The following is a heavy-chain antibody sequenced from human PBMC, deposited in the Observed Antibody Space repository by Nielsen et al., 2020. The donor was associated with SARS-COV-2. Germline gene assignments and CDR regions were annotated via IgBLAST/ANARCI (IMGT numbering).Heavy chain of an antibody. D-gene: IGHD4-17*01. CDR1: GCTFTTYD. CDR3: ARGRRDRSLTTVPPYYFDY. J-gene: IGHJ4*02. V-gene: IGHV1-8*01. CDR2: MNPNSGNT. Sequence: ASVKVSCKASGCTFTTYDINWVRQATGQGLEWMGWMNPNSGNTGYAQKFQGRVTMTRNTSISTAYMELSSLRSEDTAVYYCARGRRDRSLTTVPPYYFDYWGQGTLVTVSS.